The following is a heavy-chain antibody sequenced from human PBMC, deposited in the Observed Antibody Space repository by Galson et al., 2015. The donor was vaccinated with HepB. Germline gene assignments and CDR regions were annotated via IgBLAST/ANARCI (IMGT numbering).Heavy chain of an antibody. CDR3: ARLRSAARLTGAYFFDY. Sequence: SLSLSCEASGFTFSESHISWIRQAPGEGRELVSYISSSGGSTNYEDSVKGRFTVSRDNAKNSLLLHMNSLRAQDTGLYYCARLRSAARLTGAYFFDYWGPGTLVTVSS. CDR1: GFTFSESH. CDR2: ISSSGGST. V-gene: IGHV3-11*03. D-gene: IGHD2-15*01. J-gene: IGHJ4*02.